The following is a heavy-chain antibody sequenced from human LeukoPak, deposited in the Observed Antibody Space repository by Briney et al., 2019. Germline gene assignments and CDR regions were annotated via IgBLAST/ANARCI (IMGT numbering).Heavy chain of an antibody. J-gene: IGHJ4*02. CDR2: INHSGST. CDR3: ARGTTTFDY. Sequence: PSETRSLTCAVYGGSIGGYYWSWIRQPPGKGLEWIGEINHSGSTNYNPSLKSRVTISVDTSKNQFSLKLSSVTAADAAVYYCARGTTTFDYWGQGTLVTVSS. D-gene: IGHD4-17*01. CDR1: GGSIGGYY. V-gene: IGHV4-34*01.